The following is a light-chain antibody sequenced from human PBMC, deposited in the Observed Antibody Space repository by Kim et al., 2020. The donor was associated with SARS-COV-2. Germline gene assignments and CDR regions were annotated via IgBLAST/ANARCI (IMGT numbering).Light chain of an antibody. CDR2: SDD. CDR3: AVWDDSLNGWV. Sequence: GQRGSIACSGSSSNIGRRTVNWYQHLPGPAPKLLVYSDDQRPSGVPDRFFGSKSGTSASLAISGLQSDDEADYYCAVWDDSLNGWVFGGGTQLTVL. V-gene: IGLV1-44*01. CDR1: SSNIGRRT. J-gene: IGLJ3*02.